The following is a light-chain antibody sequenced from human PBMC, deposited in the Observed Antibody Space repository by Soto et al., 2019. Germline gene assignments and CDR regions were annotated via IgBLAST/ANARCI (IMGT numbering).Light chain of an antibody. V-gene: IGKV1-13*02. CDR1: QGISNY. CDR2: GAS. Sequence: LSAYLGDRVTITCRASQGISNYLAWYQQKPGRLPKLLLFGASSLETGVPSRFSGSGSGTEFTLTISSLQPDDFATYYCQHYNSYGTFGQGTKV. CDR3: QHYNSYGT. J-gene: IGKJ1*01.